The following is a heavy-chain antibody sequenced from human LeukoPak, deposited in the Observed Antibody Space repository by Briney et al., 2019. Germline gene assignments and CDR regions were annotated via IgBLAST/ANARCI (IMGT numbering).Heavy chain of an antibody. CDR1: GGSVTSGSYY. CDR3: AREDTSALFDS. V-gene: IGHV4-61*02. J-gene: IGHJ4*02. Sequence: SETLSLTCTVSGGSVTSGSYYWTWIRQPAGKGLEWIGRIYTAGSTNYNPSLKSRVTMSLDTSKNHFSLNLTSLTAADTAIYYRAREDTSALFDSWGQGALVTVSS. CDR2: IYTAGST.